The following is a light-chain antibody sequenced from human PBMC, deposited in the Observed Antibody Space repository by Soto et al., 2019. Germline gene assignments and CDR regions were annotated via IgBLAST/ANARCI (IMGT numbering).Light chain of an antibody. Sequence: EIVMTQSPATLSVSPWERATLSCRASQSVSSNLAWYQQKPGQAPRLLIYGASTRATDVPARFSGSGSGTEFTLPISSLQSEDFAVYYCQQYNNWPETFGQGTKVDIK. CDR1: QSVSSN. V-gene: IGKV3-15*01. CDR2: GAS. CDR3: QQYNNWPET. J-gene: IGKJ1*01.